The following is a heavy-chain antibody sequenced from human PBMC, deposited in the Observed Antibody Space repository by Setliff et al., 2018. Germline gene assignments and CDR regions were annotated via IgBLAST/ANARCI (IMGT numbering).Heavy chain of an antibody. V-gene: IGHV4-39*07. CDR3: ARLRSRNWGLWYFGL. CDR2: IYYSGST. D-gene: IGHD7-27*01. J-gene: IGHJ2*01. CDR1: GFTFSSYA. Sequence: KPGGSLRLSCAASGFTFSSYAMHWVRQAPGKGLEWIGSIYYSGSTYYNPSLKSRVTISVDTSKNQFSLNLSSVTAADTAVYYCARLRSRNWGLWYFGLWGRGTLVTVSS.